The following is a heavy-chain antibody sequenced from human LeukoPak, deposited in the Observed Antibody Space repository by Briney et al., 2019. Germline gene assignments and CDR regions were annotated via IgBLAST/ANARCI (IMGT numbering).Heavy chain of an antibody. CDR3: ARANNWNYPYYFDP. Sequence: PGGSLRLSCAASGFTFSNYYMSWIRQAPGKGLAWVSYISSSGITTYYADAVKGRFTISRDNAKKSMYLQMNSLRAEDSALYYCARANNWNYPYYFDPWGQGTLVIVSS. J-gene: IGHJ5*02. CDR1: GFTFSNYY. V-gene: IGHV3-11*01. D-gene: IGHD1-7*01. CDR2: ISSSGITT.